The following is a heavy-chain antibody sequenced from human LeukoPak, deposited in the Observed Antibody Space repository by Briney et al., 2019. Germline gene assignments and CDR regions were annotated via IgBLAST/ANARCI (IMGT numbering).Heavy chain of an antibody. V-gene: IGHV3-53*01. Sequence: PGGSLSLSCAASGFTVSSNYMSWVRQAPGKGLEWVSDIYSGGSTYYADSLKGRFTISRDNSKNTLYLQMNSLSAEDTAVYYCASGYCSGGSCYAFGDWGHLALVT. CDR3: ASGYCSGGSCYAFGD. CDR2: IYSGGST. D-gene: IGHD2-15*01. CDR1: GFTVSSNY. J-gene: IGHJ4*01.